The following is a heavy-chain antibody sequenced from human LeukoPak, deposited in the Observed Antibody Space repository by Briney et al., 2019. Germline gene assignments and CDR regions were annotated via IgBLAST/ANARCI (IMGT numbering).Heavy chain of an antibody. Sequence: SETLSLTCTVSGGSISSYYWSWIRQPAGKGLEWIGRIYTSGSTNYNPSLKSRVTMSVDTSKNQFSLKLSSVTAADTAVYYCARDLGYCSSTSCPIHLYYMDVWGKGTTVTISS. CDR2: IYTSGST. CDR1: GGSISSYY. CDR3: ARDLGYCSSTSCPIHLYYMDV. V-gene: IGHV4-4*07. D-gene: IGHD2-2*01. J-gene: IGHJ6*03.